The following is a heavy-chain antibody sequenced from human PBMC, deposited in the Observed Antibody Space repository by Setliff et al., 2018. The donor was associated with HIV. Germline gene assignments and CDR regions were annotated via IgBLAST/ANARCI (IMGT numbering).Heavy chain of an antibody. Sequence: ASVKVSCKASGYTFTGYYMHWVRQAPGQGLEWMGWINPNSGGTNYAQKFQGRVTMTRDTSISTAYMELSRLRSDDTAVYYCARDSYYDSSGYRGGGPGGYYYYGMDFWGQGTTVTVSS. CDR2: INPNSGGT. J-gene: IGHJ6*02. CDR1: GYTFTGYY. V-gene: IGHV1-2*02. CDR3: ARDSYYDSSGYRGGGPGGYYYYGMDF. D-gene: IGHD3-22*01.